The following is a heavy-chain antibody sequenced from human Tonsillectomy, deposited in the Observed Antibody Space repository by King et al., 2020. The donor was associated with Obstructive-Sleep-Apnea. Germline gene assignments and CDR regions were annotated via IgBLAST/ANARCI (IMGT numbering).Heavy chain of an antibody. CDR3: AKLRRQQLVRGVVDS. V-gene: IGHV3-30*18. D-gene: IGHD6-13*01. CDR2: ISYDGSNK. CDR1: GFTFSSYG. J-gene: IGHJ4*02. Sequence: VQLVESGGGVVQPGRSLRLSCAASGFTFSSYGMHWVRQAPGKGLEWVAVISYDGSNKYYADSVKGRFTISRDNSKNTLYLQMNSLRVEDTAVYYCAKLRRQQLVRGVVDSWGQGTLVTVSS.